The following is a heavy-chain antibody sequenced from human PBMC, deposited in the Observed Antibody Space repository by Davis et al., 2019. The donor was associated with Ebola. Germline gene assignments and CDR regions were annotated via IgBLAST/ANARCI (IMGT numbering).Heavy chain of an antibody. D-gene: IGHD4-17*01. Sequence: GESLKISCAASGFTFNKYWMHWVRQAPGKGLVYVSRISSDGGITSYADSVKGRFTISGDNAKSTLYLQMNSLTAEDTAVYYCVRTTYGAPEYWGQGTLVTVSS. J-gene: IGHJ4*02. CDR1: GFTFNKYW. CDR2: ISSDGGIT. V-gene: IGHV3-74*01. CDR3: VRTTYGAPEY.